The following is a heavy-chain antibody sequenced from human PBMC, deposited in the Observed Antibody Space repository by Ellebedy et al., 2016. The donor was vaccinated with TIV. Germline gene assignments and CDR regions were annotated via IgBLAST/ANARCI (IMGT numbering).Heavy chain of an antibody. CDR3: ARHGGYSSSPLNY. CDR1: GYRFSDYW. D-gene: IGHD6-6*01. CDR2: IFPRDSET. Sequence: NVSCKGSGYRFSDYWIGWVRQLPGKGLEWMGKIFPRDSETIYSPSFKGPVTLAAYQSVTTAHLQWNSLRASDTAMYYCARHGGYSSSPLNYWGQGTLVAVSS. V-gene: IGHV5-51*01. J-gene: IGHJ4*02.